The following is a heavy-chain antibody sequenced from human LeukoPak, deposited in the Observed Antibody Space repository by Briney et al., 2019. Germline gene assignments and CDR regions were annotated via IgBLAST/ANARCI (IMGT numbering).Heavy chain of an antibody. CDR3: ASLSYYGSGSNAFDI. CDR1: GFTFSNYG. D-gene: IGHD3-10*01. CDR2: ISYDGSNE. V-gene: IGHV3-30*19. Sequence: GGSLRLSCAASGFTFSNYGIHWVRQAPGKGLEWVAVISYDGSNEYYADSVKGRFTISRDNPKNTLFLQMNSLRPEDTAVYYCASLSYYGSGSNAFDIWGQGTMVTVSS. J-gene: IGHJ3*02.